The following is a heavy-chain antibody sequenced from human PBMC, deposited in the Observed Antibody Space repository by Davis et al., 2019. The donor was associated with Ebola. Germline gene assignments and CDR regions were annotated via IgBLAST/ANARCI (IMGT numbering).Heavy chain of an antibody. CDR1: GFTFSSYA. CDR2: ISYDGSDE. CDR3: AKSHSSGYFSGFDY. V-gene: IGHV3-30*18. J-gene: IGHJ4*02. D-gene: IGHD3-22*01. Sequence: GESLKISCAASGFTFSSYAIHWVRQAPGKGLEWVAVISYDGSDEYYADSVKGRFTISRDNSKNTLNLQMNSLRAEDTAVYYCAKSHSSGYFSGFDYWGQGTPVTVSS.